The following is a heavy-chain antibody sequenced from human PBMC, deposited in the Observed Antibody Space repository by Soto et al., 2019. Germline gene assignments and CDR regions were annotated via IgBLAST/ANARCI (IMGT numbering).Heavy chain of an antibody. CDR3: ARVSNIVVVQAAAECYFDY. CDR1: GGSISSGGYY. J-gene: IGHJ4*02. D-gene: IGHD2-2*01. CDR2: IYYSGST. Sequence: PSETLSLTCTFSGGSISSGGYYWSWIRQHPGKGLEWIGYIYYSGSTYYNPSLKSRVTISVDTSKNQFSLKLSSVTAADTAVYYCARVSNIVVVQAAAECYFDYWGQGTLVTVSS. V-gene: IGHV4-31*03.